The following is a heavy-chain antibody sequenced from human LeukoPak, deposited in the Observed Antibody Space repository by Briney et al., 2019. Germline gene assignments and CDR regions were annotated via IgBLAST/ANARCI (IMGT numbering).Heavy chain of an antibody. CDR1: GFTFSSYG. D-gene: IGHD6-13*01. CDR2: IWYDGSKK. V-gene: IGHV3-33*01. Sequence: GSLRLSCAASGFTFSSYGMHWVRQAPGKGLEWVAVIWYDGSKKYYADSVKGRFTISRDNSKNTLYLQMNSLRAEDTAVYYCAREGLQQPRFDYWGQGTLVTVSS. J-gene: IGHJ4*02. CDR3: AREGLQQPRFDY.